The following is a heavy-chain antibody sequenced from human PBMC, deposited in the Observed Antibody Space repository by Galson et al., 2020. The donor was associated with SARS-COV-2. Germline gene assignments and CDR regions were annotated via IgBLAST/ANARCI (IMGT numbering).Heavy chain of an antibody. CDR1: GFTFSNAW. CDR2: IKSKTDGGTT. V-gene: IGHV3-15*01. D-gene: IGHD3-9*01. Sequence: GGSLRLSCAASGFTFSNAWMSWVRQAPGKGLEWVGRIKSKTDGGTTDYAAPVKGRFTISRDDSKNTLYLQMNSLKTEDTAVYYCTTDGGVLRYFDWLLDNYYYYYMDVWGKGTTVTVSS. CDR3: TTDGGVLRYFDWLLDNYYYYYMDV. J-gene: IGHJ6*03.